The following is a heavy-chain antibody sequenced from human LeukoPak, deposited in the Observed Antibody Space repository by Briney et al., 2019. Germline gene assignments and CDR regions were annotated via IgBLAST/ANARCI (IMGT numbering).Heavy chain of an antibody. J-gene: IGHJ4*02. CDR3: ATTPKAIRFDY. Sequence: ASVKVSCKASGGTFSSYAISWVRQAPGQGLEWMGGIIPIFGTANYAQKFQGRVTITADESTSTAYMELSSLRSEDTAVYYCATTPKAIRFDYWGQGTLVTVSS. D-gene: IGHD2-21*01. CDR2: IIPIFGTA. V-gene: IGHV1-69*13. CDR1: GGTFSSYA.